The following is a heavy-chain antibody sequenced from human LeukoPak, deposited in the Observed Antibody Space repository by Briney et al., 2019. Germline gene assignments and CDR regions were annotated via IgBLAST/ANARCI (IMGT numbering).Heavy chain of an antibody. J-gene: IGHJ4*02. V-gene: IGHV3-64D*09. CDR3: VGSSSLDY. CDR1: GFTFSSYA. Sequence: GGSLRLSCAASGFTFSSYAMSWVRQAPGKGLEWVSAISSNGGTTYYADSVKGRFTISRDNSENTLYLQTSSLRGEDTAVYYCVGSSSLDYWGQGTLVTVSS. CDR2: ISSNGGTT. D-gene: IGHD6-13*01.